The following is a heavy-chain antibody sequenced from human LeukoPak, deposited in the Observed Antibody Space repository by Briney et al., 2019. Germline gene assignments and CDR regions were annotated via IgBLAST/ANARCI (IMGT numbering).Heavy chain of an antibody. Sequence: SETLSLTCTVSGGSISSSSYYWSWIRQPPGKGLEWIGYIYYSGSTNYNPSLKSRVTISVDTSKNQFSLKLSSVTAADTAVYYCARGGGDYFDYWGQGTLVTVSS. CDR2: IYYSGST. V-gene: IGHV4-61*01. D-gene: IGHD3-16*01. J-gene: IGHJ4*02. CDR3: ARGGGDYFDY. CDR1: GGSISSSSYY.